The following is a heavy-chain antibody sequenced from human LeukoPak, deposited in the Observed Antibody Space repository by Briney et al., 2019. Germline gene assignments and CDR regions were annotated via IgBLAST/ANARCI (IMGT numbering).Heavy chain of an antibody. V-gene: IGHV1-46*01. Sequence: ASVKVSCKASGYTFTSYYMHWVRQAPGQGLEWMGIINPSGGSTGYAQKFQGRVTMTRDTSTSTAYMELSSLRSEDTAVYYCASSGDCSSTSCPFDYWGQGTLVTVSS. J-gene: IGHJ4*02. CDR3: ASSGDCSSTSCPFDY. CDR1: GYTFTSYY. CDR2: INPSGGST. D-gene: IGHD2-2*01.